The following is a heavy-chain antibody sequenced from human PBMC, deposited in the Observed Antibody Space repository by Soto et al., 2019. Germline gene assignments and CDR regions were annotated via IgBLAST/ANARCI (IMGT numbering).Heavy chain of an antibody. Sequence: QVQLVESGGGVVQPGRSLRLSCAASGFTFSSYGMHWVRQAPGKGLEWVAVISYDGSNKYYADSVKGRFTISRDNSKNTLYLQMNSLRAEYTAVYYCAKTVGSSCFDYWGQGTLVTVSS. D-gene: IGHD6-13*01. J-gene: IGHJ4*02. CDR1: GFTFSSYG. V-gene: IGHV3-30*18. CDR3: AKTVGSSCFDY. CDR2: ISYDGSNK.